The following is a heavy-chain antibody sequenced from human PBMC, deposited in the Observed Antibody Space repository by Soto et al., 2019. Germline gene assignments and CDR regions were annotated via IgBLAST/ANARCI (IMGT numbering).Heavy chain of an antibody. J-gene: IGHJ6*02. V-gene: IGHV4-34*01. D-gene: IGHD3-16*01. CDR3: ARDKTEVTTFVYYYYGMDV. CDR1: GGSFRGYY. CDR2: IDHRGST. Sequence: QVQLQQWGAGLLKPSETLSLTCAVYGGSFRGYYWSWIRQPPGKGLEWIGEIDHRGSTNYNPSLKCRSTISVDTSKNQFSLKLSSVTAADTAVYYCARDKTEVTTFVYYYYGMDVWGQGTTVTVSS.